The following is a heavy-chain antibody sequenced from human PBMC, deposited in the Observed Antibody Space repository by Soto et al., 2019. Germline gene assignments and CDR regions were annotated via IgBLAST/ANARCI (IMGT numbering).Heavy chain of an antibody. CDR1: GGTFSSYA. J-gene: IGHJ4*02. CDR3: AGGGGYSSSWYRPGLAY. D-gene: IGHD6-13*01. Sequence: QVQLVQSGAEVKKPGSSVKVSCKASGGTFSSYAISWVRQAPGQGLEWMGGIIPIFGTANYAQKFQGRVTITGGESTSTAYMELSSLRSEDTGVYYWAGGGGYSSSWYRPGLAYWGQGTLVTVSS. CDR2: IIPIFGTA. V-gene: IGHV1-69*12.